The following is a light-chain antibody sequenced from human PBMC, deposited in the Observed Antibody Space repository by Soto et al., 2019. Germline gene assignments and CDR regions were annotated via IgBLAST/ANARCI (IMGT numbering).Light chain of an antibody. CDR3: QQSYSTPRT. CDR1: QSIITY. V-gene: IGKV1-39*01. Sequence: DIQMTQSPSSLSASVGDRVTIACRASQSIITYLNWYQQKPGRAPKLLIYAASTLQSWVPSRFSGSGYGSDFTLTISSLQPEDFATYYCQQSYSTPRTFGQGTKLDIK. CDR2: AAS. J-gene: IGKJ2*01.